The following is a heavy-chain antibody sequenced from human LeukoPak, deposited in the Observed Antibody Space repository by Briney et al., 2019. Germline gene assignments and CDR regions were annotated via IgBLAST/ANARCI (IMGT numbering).Heavy chain of an antibody. J-gene: IGHJ4*02. V-gene: IGHV4-30-2*01. Sequence: PSQTLSLTCTVSGGSISSGGYYWSWIRQPPGKGLEWIGYIYHSGSTYYNPSLKSRVIISVDRSKNQFSLKLSSVTAADTAVYYCARGEGATTFFDYWGQGTLVTVSS. CDR2: IYHSGST. CDR1: GGSISSGGYY. D-gene: IGHD1-26*01. CDR3: ARGEGATTFFDY.